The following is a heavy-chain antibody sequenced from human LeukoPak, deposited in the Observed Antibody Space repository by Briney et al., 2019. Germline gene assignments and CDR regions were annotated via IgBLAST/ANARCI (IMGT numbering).Heavy chain of an antibody. CDR3: ARTSGGGYDIDY. Sequence: ASVKVSCKASVYTFTGYYMHWVRQAPGQGLEWMGWINPNSGGTNYAQKFQGRVTMTRDTSISTAYMELSRLRSDDTAVYYCARTSGGGYDIDYWGQGTLVTVSP. D-gene: IGHD5-12*01. J-gene: IGHJ4*02. V-gene: IGHV1-2*02. CDR1: VYTFTGYY. CDR2: INPNSGGT.